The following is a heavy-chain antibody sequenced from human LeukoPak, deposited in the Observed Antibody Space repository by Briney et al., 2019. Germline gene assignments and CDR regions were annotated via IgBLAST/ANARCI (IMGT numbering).Heavy chain of an antibody. V-gene: IGHV3-23*01. Sequence: GGSLRLSCAASGFTFSSDAMRWARQAPGKGLEWVSAISSSGGSTYYADSVRGRFIISRDSSKNTLYLQMNSLRAKDTAVYYCAKGGAQVGGQGTLVTVSS. J-gene: IGHJ4*02. CDR1: GFTFSSDA. CDR2: ISSSGGST. D-gene: IGHD1-26*01. CDR3: AKGGAQV.